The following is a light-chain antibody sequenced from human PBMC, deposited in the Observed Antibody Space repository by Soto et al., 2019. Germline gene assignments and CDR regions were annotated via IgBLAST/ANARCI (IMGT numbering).Light chain of an antibody. J-gene: IGKJ5*01. V-gene: IGKV1-39*01. CDR1: QSISSY. CDR2: AAS. CDR3: QQSYSTPIT. Sequence: IQMTQSPSSLSASVGDRVTSTCRARQSISSYLNWSQTKRGKAPKLLMYAASSLQSGLASRISGSAAGTDFTPTISSLQPEDFVTYYCQQSYSTPITSGQGTRLAIK.